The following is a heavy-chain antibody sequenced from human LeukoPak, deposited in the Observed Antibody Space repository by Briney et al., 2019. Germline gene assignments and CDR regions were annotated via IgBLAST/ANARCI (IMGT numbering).Heavy chain of an antibody. D-gene: IGHD3-9*01. CDR3: ARSLYDILTGFYIDY. V-gene: IGHV4-31*03. Sequence: PSQTLSLTCTVSGGSISSGRYYWNWIRHHPGKGLEWIVYMYYSGSTYYNPSLKSRVTISVDRSKNQFSLKLSSVTAADTAVYYCARSLYDILTGFYIDYWGQGTLVTVSS. CDR2: MYYSGST. CDR1: GGSISSGRYY. J-gene: IGHJ4*02.